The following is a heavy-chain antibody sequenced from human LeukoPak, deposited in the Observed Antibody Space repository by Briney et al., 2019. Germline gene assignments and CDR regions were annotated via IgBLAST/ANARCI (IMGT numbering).Heavy chain of an antibody. D-gene: IGHD2-15*01. V-gene: IGHV3-23*01. Sequence: GPLRLSCAASGFTFSSYAMSWVRQAPGKGLEWVSVISGTGGRTYYADSVKGRFTISRDNSKNTLYLQMNSLRAEDTAVYYCAKSGVLAAIGEYFDYWGQGTLVTVSS. CDR2: ISGTGGRT. CDR3: AKSGVLAAIGEYFDY. CDR1: GFTFSSYA. J-gene: IGHJ4*02.